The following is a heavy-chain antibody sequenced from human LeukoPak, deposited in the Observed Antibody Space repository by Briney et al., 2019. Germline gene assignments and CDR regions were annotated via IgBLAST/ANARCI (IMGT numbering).Heavy chain of an antibody. V-gene: IGHV4-31*03. CDR3: AREQDLTGYLTFDY. CDR2: IYYSGST. J-gene: IGHJ4*02. D-gene: IGHD3-9*01. Sequence: SQTLSLTCTVSGGSISSGGYYWSWIRQHPGKGLEWIGYIYYSGSTYHNPPLKSRVAISLDTSKNQSSLKLSSVTAADTAVYYCAREQDLTGYLTFDYWGQGTLVTVSS. CDR1: GGSISSGGYY.